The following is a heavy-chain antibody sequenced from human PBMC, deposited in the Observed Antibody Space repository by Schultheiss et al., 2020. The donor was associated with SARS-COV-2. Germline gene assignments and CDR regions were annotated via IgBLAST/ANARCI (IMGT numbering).Heavy chain of an antibody. CDR3: ARGGVTTDAFDI. V-gene: IGHV4-39*07. J-gene: IGHJ3*02. Sequence: SETLSLTCTVSGGSISSSSYYWGWIRQPPGKGLEWIGSIYYSGSTYYNPSLKSRVTISVDTSKNQFSLKLSSVTAADTAVYYCARGGVTTDAFDIWGQGTMVTVSS. CDR2: IYYSGST. CDR1: GGSISSSSYY. D-gene: IGHD4-17*01.